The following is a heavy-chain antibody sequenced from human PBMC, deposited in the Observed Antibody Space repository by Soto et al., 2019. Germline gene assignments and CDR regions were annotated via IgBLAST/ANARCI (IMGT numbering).Heavy chain of an antibody. D-gene: IGHD2-2*01. CDR2: IYPGDSDT. Sequence: PGEALKISCRGSGYSFTRYWIGWVRQMPGKGLEWMGIIYPGDSDTRYSPSFQGQVTISPDKTISTAYLQWSSLQASDPAMYYFARLDPPPISSLVSLDYYDSIYVWGQGTTVTVSS. J-gene: IGHJ6*02. CDR1: GYSFTRYW. V-gene: IGHV5-51*01. CDR3: ARLDPPPISSLVSLDYYDSIYV.